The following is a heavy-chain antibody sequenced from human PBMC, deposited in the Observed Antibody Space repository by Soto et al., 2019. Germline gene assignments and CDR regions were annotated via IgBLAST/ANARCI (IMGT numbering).Heavy chain of an antibody. V-gene: IGHV3-23*01. CDR2: ISGSGTST. J-gene: IGHJ4*02. CDR1: GFTFSSYA. CDR3: AKAMEGIVVVPAAIDY. Sequence: GSLRLSCAASGFTFSSYAMSWARQAPGQGLEWVSAISGSGTSTYYADSVKGRFTISRDNSKNTLYLQMNSLRAEDTAVYYCAKAMEGIVVVPAAIDYWGQGTLVTVS. D-gene: IGHD2-2*02.